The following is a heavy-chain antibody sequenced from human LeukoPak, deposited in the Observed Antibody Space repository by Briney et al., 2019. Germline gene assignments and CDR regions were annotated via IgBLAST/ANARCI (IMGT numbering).Heavy chain of an antibody. CDR1: GFTFSSYA. J-gene: IGHJ4*02. D-gene: IGHD3-22*01. V-gene: IGHV3-23*01. CDR2: ISGSGGST. CDR3: AKVGSSGYLSYFDY. Sequence: GGSLILSCAASGFTFSSYAMSWVRMARWKGLHPLSAISGSGGSTYCADSVKGRFTISRDNSKNTLYLQMNSLRAEDTAVYYCAKVGSSGYLSYFDYWGQGTLVTVSS.